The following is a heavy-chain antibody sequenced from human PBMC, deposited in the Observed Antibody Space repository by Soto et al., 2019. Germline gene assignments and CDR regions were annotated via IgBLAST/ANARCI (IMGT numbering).Heavy chain of an antibody. J-gene: IGHJ4*02. CDR3: ARTHKLPYFDWYNTFGSYFDY. Sequence: GGSLRLCCAASGFTFSSYWMSWVRQAPGKGLEWVANIKQDGSEKYYVDSVKGRFTISRDNAKNSLYLQMNSLRAEDTAVYYCARTHKLPYFDWYNTFGSYFDYWGQGTLVTVSS. V-gene: IGHV3-7*01. D-gene: IGHD3-9*01. CDR2: IKQDGSEK. CDR1: GFTFSSYW.